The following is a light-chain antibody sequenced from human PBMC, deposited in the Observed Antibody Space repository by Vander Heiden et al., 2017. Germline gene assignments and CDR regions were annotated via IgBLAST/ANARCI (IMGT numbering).Light chain of an antibody. CDR1: QSVLYSSNNKNY. Sequence: DIVMTHPPDSLPVSLGDRATINCKSSQSVLYSSNNKNYLAWYQQKPGQPPKLLIYWASTRESGVPDRFSGSGSGTDFTLTISSLQAEDVAVYYCQQDDSTPYTFGQGTKLEIK. CDR3: QQDDSTPYT. CDR2: WAS. V-gene: IGKV4-1*01. J-gene: IGKJ2*01.